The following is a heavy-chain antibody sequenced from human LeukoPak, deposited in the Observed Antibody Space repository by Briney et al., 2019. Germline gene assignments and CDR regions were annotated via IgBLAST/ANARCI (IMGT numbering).Heavy chain of an antibody. CDR3: ARAGTYYDFWSGYYTWNWFDP. D-gene: IGHD3-3*01. J-gene: IGHJ5*02. Sequence: SETLSLTCAVYGGSFSGYYWSWIRQPPGKGLEWIGEINHSGSTNYNPSLKSRVTISVDTSKNQFSLKLSSVTAADTAVYYCARAGTYYDFWSGYYTWNWFDPWGQGTLVTVSS. CDR1: GGSFSGYY. CDR2: INHSGST. V-gene: IGHV4-34*01.